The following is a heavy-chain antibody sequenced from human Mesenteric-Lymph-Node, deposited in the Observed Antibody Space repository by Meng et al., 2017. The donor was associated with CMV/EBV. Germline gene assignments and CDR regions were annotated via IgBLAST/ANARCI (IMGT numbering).Heavy chain of an antibody. CDR3: ARVEVEYYDFWSGYYNAPDY. D-gene: IGHD3-3*01. V-gene: IGHV3-74*01. Sequence: GESLKISCVASGFTFSSYWMHWVRQGPGRGLVWVSRINSDGSSTSYADSVKGRFTISRDNAKNTLYLQMNSLRAEDTAVYYCARVEVEYYDFWSGYYNAPDYWGQGTLVTVSS. CDR1: GFTFSSYW. CDR2: INSDGSST. J-gene: IGHJ4*02.